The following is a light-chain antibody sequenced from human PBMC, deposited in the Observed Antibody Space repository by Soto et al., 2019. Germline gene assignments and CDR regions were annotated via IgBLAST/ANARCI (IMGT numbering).Light chain of an antibody. J-gene: IGKJ1*01. V-gene: IGKV1-39*01. Sequence: DIQMTQSPSSLSASVGDRVSITCRASQSISRYLNWYQQKPGRAPQLLMYSASNLQSGVPSRFSGSGSGTEFTLTISSLQPEDFATYYCQQYNSYSRTFGQGTKVDIK. CDR3: QQYNSYSRT. CDR1: QSISRY. CDR2: SAS.